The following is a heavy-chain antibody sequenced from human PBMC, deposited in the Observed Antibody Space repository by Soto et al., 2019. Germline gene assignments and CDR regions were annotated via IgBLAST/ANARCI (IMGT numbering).Heavy chain of an antibody. CDR2: IYYSGST. V-gene: IGHV4-59*12. D-gene: IGHD6-6*01. J-gene: IGHJ5*02. CDR1: GGSISSYY. CDR3: ARTYSSSVWFDP. Sequence: PSETLSLTCTVSGGSISSYYWSWIRQPPGKGLEWIGYIYYSGSTNYNPSLKSRVTMSVDTSKNQFSLKLSSVTAADTAVYYCARTYSSSVWFDPWGQGTLVTVSS.